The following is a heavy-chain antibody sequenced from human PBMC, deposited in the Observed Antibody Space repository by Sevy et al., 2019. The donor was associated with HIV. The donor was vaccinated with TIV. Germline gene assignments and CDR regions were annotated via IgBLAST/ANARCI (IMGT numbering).Heavy chain of an antibody. J-gene: IGHJ3*02. Sequence: ASVKVSGKVSGYSVSDLSIHWVRQAPGKGLEWMGGYDPEDGETIYAQKFQGRVTMTEDTSTDTAYMELSSLRSEDTAVYYCATSPDYYDSSRDAFDICGQGTMVTVSS. CDR1: GYSVSDLS. V-gene: IGHV1-24*01. D-gene: IGHD3-22*01. CDR2: YDPEDGET. CDR3: ATSPDYYDSSRDAFDI.